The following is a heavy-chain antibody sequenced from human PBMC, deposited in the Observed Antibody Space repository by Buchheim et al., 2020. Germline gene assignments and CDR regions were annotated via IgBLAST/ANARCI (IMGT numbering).Heavy chain of an antibody. V-gene: IGHV4-34*01. Sequence: QVQLQQWGAGLLKPSETLSLTCAVYGGSFSGYYWSWIRQPPGKGLEWIGEINHSGSTNYNPSLKSRVTIPVDKSKNQFSLKLSSVTAADTAVYYCARGKPITIFGVVIPGGMDVWGQGTT. D-gene: IGHD3-3*01. J-gene: IGHJ6*02. CDR2: INHSGST. CDR3: ARGKPITIFGVVIPGGMDV. CDR1: GGSFSGYY.